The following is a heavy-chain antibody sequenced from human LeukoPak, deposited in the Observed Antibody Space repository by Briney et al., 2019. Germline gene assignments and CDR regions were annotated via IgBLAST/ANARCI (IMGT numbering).Heavy chain of an antibody. CDR1: GGSISSSSYY. Sequence: SETLSLTCTVSGGSISSSSYYWGWIRQPPGKGLEWIGSIYYSGSTYYNPSLKSRVTISVDTSKNQFSLKLSSVTAADTAVYYCARGDYDILTGPTSRNAFDIWGQGTMVTVSS. CDR2: IYYSGST. CDR3: ARGDYDILTGPTSRNAFDI. D-gene: IGHD3-9*01. V-gene: IGHV4-39*07. J-gene: IGHJ3*02.